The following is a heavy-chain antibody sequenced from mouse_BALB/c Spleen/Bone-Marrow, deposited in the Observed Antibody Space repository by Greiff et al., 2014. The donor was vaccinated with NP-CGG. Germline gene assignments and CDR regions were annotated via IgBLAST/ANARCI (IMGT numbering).Heavy chain of an antibody. Sequence: VQLQQSRAELVKPGASVKLSCTASGFNIKDTYMHWVKQRPEQGLEWVGRIDPANGNTKYDPKFQGKATITADASSNTAYLQLSSLTSEDTAVYYCAYGSSYDYFDYWGQGTTLTVSS. CDR3: AYGSSYDYFDY. CDR2: IDPANGNT. CDR1: GFNIKDTY. V-gene: IGHV14-3*02. J-gene: IGHJ2*01. D-gene: IGHD1-1*01.